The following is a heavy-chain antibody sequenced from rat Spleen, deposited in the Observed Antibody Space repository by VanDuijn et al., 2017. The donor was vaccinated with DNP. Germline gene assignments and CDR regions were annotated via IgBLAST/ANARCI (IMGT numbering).Heavy chain of an antibody. J-gene: IGHJ2*01. CDR3: ARSDYSDDSYYYGYFDY. CDR2: VSSIGTT. V-gene: IGHV2-6*01. D-gene: IGHD1-12*02. Sequence: QVQLKESGPGLVQPSQTLSLTCTVSGFSLISYSVGWVRQSPQKGLEWIAAVSSIGTTYYNPALESRLSISRDTSKSQVFLKMNSLQTEDTAMYFCARSDYSDDSYYYGYFDYWGQGVMVTVSS. CDR1: GFSLISYS.